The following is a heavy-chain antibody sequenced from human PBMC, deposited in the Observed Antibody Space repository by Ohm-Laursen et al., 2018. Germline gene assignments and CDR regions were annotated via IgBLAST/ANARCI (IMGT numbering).Heavy chain of an antibody. J-gene: IGHJ4*02. CDR1: GGSFSGYY. CDR2: IYYSGST. CDR3: ARDRRSGWTTDFDH. D-gene: IGHD6-19*01. Sequence: PGTLSLTCSVYGGSFSGYYWSWIRQPPGKGLEWIGYIYYSGSTNYNPSLKSRVTISVDTSKNQFSLKLTSVTAADTAIYYCARDRRSGWTTDFDHWGQGILVTVSS. V-gene: IGHV4-59*01.